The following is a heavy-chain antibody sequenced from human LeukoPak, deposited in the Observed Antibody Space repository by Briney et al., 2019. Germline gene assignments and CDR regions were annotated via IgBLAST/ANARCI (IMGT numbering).Heavy chain of an antibody. CDR2: IIPIFGTA. V-gene: IGHV1-69*13. Sequence: ASVKVSCKASGGTFSSYAISWVRQAPGQGLEWMGGIIPIFGTANYAQKFQGRVTTTADESTSTAYMELSSLRSEDTAVYYCALAAYYDSSGFKYYFDYWGQGTLVTVSS. CDR1: GGTFSSYA. J-gene: IGHJ4*02. CDR3: ALAAYYDSSGFKYYFDY. D-gene: IGHD3-22*01.